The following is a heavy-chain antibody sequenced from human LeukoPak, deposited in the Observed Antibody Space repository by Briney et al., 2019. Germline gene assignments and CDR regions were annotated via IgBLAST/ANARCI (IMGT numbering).Heavy chain of an antibody. CDR3: ARRPPSNWGLDY. Sequence: GGSLRLSCAASGFTVSSSYMCWVRQAPGKGLEWVSVIYSSGVTFYADSVKGRFTISRDNSKNTLYLQMNSLRADDTAVYYCARRPPSNWGLDYWGQGTLVTVSS. CDR2: IYSSGVT. J-gene: IGHJ4*02. CDR1: GFTVSSSY. D-gene: IGHD7-27*01. V-gene: IGHV3-53*01.